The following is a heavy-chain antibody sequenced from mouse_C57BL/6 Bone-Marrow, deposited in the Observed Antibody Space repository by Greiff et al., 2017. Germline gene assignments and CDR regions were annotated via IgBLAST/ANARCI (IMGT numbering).Heavy chain of an antibody. Sequence: VQLQQPGAELVMPGASVKLSCKASGYTFTSYWMHWVKQRPGQGLEWIGEIDPSDSYTNYNQKFKGKSTLTVDKSSSTAYMQLSSLTSEDSAVYYCAREGDDYDYFDYWGQGTTLTVSS. CDR1: GYTFTSYW. J-gene: IGHJ2*01. CDR2: IDPSDSYT. D-gene: IGHD2-4*01. V-gene: IGHV1-69*01. CDR3: AREGDDYDYFDY.